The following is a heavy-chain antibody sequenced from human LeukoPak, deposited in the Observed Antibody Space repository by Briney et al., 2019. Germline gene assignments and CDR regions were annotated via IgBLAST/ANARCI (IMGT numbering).Heavy chain of an antibody. CDR2: INPSGGST. J-gene: IGHJ4*02. V-gene: IGHV1-46*01. CDR3: ARALITVAGFIDY. CDR1: GYTFTSCY. D-gene: IGHD6-19*01. Sequence: GPSVKVSCKASGYTFTSCYIHWLRQAPGQGVEWMGIINPSGGSTTYAQEFQGRVALTTDTSTSTVYMELSSLTSEDTAVYYCARALITVAGFIDYWGQGTLATVSS.